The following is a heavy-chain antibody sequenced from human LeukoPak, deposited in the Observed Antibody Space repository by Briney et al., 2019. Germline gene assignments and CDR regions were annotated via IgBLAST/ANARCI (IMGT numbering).Heavy chain of an antibody. CDR2: ISYSGRT. J-gene: IGHJ3*02. D-gene: IGHD3-10*01. CDR3: ARWGGRLNAFDI. CDR1: DGSISSNSYY. Sequence: SETLSLTCTVSDGSISSNSYYWGWIRQPPGKGLEWIGSISYSGRTYYNPSLESRVTISVDASKNQFSLELNSVTAADTAVYYCARWGGRLNAFDIWGQGTMVTVSS. V-gene: IGHV4-39*01.